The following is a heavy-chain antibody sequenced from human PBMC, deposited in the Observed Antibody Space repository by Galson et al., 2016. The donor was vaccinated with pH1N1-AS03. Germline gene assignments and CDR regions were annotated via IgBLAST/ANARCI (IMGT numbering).Heavy chain of an antibody. V-gene: IGHV2-5*01. J-gene: IGHJ4*02. CDR2: IYWHDDK. D-gene: IGHD3-10*01. CDR1: GFSLNDGGLG. Sequence: PALVKPTQTLTLTCTFSGFSLNDGGLGVGWIRQPPGKALEWLGMIYWHDDKRYNPSLQNRLTLTQGVSKSEVVLQMTNVDPEDTATYYSAHRFYGSGASFFDFWGQGIVVVVS. CDR3: AHRFYGSGASFFDF.